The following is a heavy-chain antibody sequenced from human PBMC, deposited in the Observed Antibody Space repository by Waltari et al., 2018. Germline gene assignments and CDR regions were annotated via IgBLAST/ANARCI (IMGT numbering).Heavy chain of an antibody. J-gene: IGHJ4*02. CDR3: ACFFGGYGAWDY. Sequence: QVQLQESGPGLVKPSETLSLTRTVSGGSISSSYWSWIRQPPGKGLEWIGYIYYSGSTNYNPSLKSRVTISVDTSKNQFSLKLSSVTAADTAVYYCACFFGGYGAWDYWGQGTLVTVSS. CDR2: IYYSGST. V-gene: IGHV4-59*01. D-gene: IGHD3-3*01. CDR1: GGSISSSY.